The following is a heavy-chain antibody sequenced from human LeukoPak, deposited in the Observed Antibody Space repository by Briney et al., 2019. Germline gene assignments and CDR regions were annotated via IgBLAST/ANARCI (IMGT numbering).Heavy chain of an antibody. Sequence: SETLSLTCTVSGGPIDRHYWSWIRQPPRKGLEWIGYVFYPGSTNYNPSLKSRVTMSLDTSRDQFSLRLTSVTAADTAIYYCASRPAGSTWYGVFDYWSQGTLVTVSS. V-gene: IGHV4-59*11. J-gene: IGHJ4*02. D-gene: IGHD6-13*01. CDR3: ASRPAGSTWYGVFDY. CDR2: VFYPGST. CDR1: GGPIDRHY.